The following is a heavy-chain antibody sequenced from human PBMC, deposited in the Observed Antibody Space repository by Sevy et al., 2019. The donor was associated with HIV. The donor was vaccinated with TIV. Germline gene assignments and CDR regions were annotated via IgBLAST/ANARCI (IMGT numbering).Heavy chain of an antibody. CDR3: ARPGIVGATFYFDY. CDR2: ISYDGSNK. D-gene: IGHD1-26*01. J-gene: IGHJ4*02. CDR1: GFTFSSYA. V-gene: IGHV3-30*04. Sequence: GGSLRLSCAASGFTFSSYAMHWVRQAPGKGLEWVAVISYDGSNKYYADSVKGRFTISRDNSKNTLYLQMNSLRAEDTAVYYCARPGIVGATFYFDYWGQGTLVTDSS.